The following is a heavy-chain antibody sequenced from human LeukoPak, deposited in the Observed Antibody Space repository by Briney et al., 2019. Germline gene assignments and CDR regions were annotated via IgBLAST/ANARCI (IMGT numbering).Heavy chain of an antibody. Sequence: PSETLSLTCAVYGGSVSGHYWSWIRQPPGKGLEWIGEINHSGSTNYNPSLKSRLTISVDTSKNQFSLKLTSVTAADTAVYYFARNNWFDPWGQGTLVTVSS. J-gene: IGHJ5*02. CDR1: GGSVSGHY. CDR2: INHSGST. CDR3: ARNNWFDP. V-gene: IGHV4-34*01.